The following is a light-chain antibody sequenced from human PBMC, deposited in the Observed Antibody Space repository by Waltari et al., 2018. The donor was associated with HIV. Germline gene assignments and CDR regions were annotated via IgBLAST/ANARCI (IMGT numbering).Light chain of an antibody. CDR2: EGS. J-gene: IGLJ1*01. CDR3: CSYAGSSTLNYV. V-gene: IGLV2-23*01. Sequence: QSALTQPASVSGSPGQSITIPCTGTSSDVGSYNLVPWYQQRPGKAPKLLIYEGSKRPSGGSSRFSGSKSGNTASLTNSGFQAEDEADYYCCSYAGSSTLNYVFGTETKVTV. CDR1: SSDVGSYNL.